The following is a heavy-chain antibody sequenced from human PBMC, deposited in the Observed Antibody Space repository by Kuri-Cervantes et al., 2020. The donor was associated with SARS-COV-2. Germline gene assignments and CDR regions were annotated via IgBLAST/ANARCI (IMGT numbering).Heavy chain of an antibody. CDR3: AREALYCGGDCYSRGLGWFDP. J-gene: IGHJ5*02. CDR2: IKQDGSEK. V-gene: IGHV3-7*01. Sequence: GESLEISCAASGFTFSHYSMNWVRQAPGKGLEWVANIKQDGSEKYYVDSVKGRFTISRDNAKNSLYLQMNSLRAEDTAVYYCAREALYCGGDCYSRGLGWFDPWGQGTLVTVSS. CDR1: GFTFSHYS. D-gene: IGHD2-21*01.